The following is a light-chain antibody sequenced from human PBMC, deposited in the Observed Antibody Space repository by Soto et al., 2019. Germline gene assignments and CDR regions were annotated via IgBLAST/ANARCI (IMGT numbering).Light chain of an antibody. Sequence: DIHMTQSPVSLSASLGDRVTITFRVSETISTFLHWYQLKPGKVPKLVIYAASTLQSGVPSRFSGSGSGTDFTLTISSLQPEDFATYYCQQLNSYLPLTFGGGTKVDIK. CDR1: ETISTF. V-gene: IGKV1-9*01. CDR3: QQLNSYLPLT. CDR2: AAS. J-gene: IGKJ4*01.